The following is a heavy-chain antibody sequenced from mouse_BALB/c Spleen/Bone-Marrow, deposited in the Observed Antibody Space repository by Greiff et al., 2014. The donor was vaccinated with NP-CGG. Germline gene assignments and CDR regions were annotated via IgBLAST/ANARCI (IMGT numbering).Heavy chain of an antibody. CDR2: INPYNGGT. CDR3: ARPGRYDGAWFAY. Sequence: VQLQQSGPELVKPGASMKISCKASGYSFTVYTINWVRQSHGKNLEWIGLINPYNGGTIYNQKFKGKATLTVDKSSSTAYMELLSLTSEDSAVYYCARPGRYDGAWFAYWGQGTLVTVSA. CDR1: GYSFTVYT. J-gene: IGHJ3*01. D-gene: IGHD2-14*01. V-gene: IGHV1-18*01.